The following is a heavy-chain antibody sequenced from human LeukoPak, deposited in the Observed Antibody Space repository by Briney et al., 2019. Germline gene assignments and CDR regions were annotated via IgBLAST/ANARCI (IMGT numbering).Heavy chain of an antibody. J-gene: IGHJ4*02. CDR3: ARYSSGWYGGGFDY. V-gene: IGHV1-18*01. CDR2: ISAYNGNT. CDR1: GYTFTSYG. D-gene: IGHD6-19*01. Sequence: ASVKVSCKASGYTFTSYGISWVRQAPGQGLEWMGWISAYNGNTNYAQKLQGRVTMTTDTYTSTAYMELRSLRSDDTAVYYCARYSSGWYGGGFDYWGQGTLVTVSS.